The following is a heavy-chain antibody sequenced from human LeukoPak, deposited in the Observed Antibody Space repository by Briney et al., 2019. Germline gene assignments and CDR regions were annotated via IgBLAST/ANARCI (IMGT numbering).Heavy chain of an antibody. CDR2: IYYSGST. J-gene: IGHJ4*02. V-gene: IGHV4-59*08. D-gene: IGHD5-24*01. CDR3: ARQRDGYNYN. CDR1: GGSISSYY. Sequence: TSETLSLTCTVSGGSISSYYWSWIRQPPGKGLEWIGYIYYSGSTNYNPSLKSRVTISVDTSKNQFSLKLSSVTAADTAVYYCARQRDGYNYNWGQGTLVTVSS.